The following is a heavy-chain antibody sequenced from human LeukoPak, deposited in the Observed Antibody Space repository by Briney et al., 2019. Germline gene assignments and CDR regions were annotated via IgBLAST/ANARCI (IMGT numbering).Heavy chain of an antibody. CDR2: IIPILGIA. Sequence: SVKVSCKASGGTFSSYAISWVRQAPGQGLEWMGRIIPILGIANYAQKFQGRVTITADKSTSTAYMELSSLRSEDTAVYYCARDPQTTYYYGSGSYRSATGFGPWGQGTLVTVSS. D-gene: IGHD3-10*01. CDR1: GGTFSSYA. V-gene: IGHV1-69*04. J-gene: IGHJ5*02. CDR3: ARDPQTTYYYGSGSYRSATGFGP.